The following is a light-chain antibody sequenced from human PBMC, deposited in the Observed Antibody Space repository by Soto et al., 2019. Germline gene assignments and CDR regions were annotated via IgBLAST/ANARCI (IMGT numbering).Light chain of an antibody. V-gene: IGLV1-40*01. CDR3: QSHDSSLNSWV. Sequence: QSVLTQPPSMSGAPGQRVTISCTGSSSNIGAGYDVHWYQHLPGTAPKLLIYGNTNRPSGVPDRFSGSKSGTSPSLAITGLQAEDEANYYCQSHDSSLNSWVFGGGTKLTVL. CDR1: SSNIGAGYD. CDR2: GNT. J-gene: IGLJ3*02.